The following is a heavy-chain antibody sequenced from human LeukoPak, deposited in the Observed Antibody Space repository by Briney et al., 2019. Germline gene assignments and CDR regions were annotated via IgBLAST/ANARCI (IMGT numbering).Heavy chain of an antibody. V-gene: IGHV1-2*07. D-gene: IGHD2-8*02. CDR2: INPNSGGT. J-gene: IGHJ4*02. CDR1: GYTFTDYY. CDR3: ARDVGSLVVDY. Sequence: ASGKVSCKASGYTFTDYYIHWVRQAPGQGLEWMGGINPNSGGTNYAHKLQGRVTMTSDTSISTVYMDLSSLNSDDTAVYYCARDVGSLVVDYWGQGTLVPVSS.